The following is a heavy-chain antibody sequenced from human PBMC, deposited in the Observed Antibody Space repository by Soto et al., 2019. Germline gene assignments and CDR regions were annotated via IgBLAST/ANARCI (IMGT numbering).Heavy chain of an antibody. D-gene: IGHD2-15*01. CDR2: ISSSSSYI. V-gene: IGHV3-21*01. J-gene: IGHJ6*04. CDR3: ARDGLGYCRGGSCQDV. CDR1: VFTFSGDS. Sequence: GGSLRLSCAASVFTFSGDSMNWVRQAPGKGLEWVSSISSSSSYIYYADSVKGRSTISRDNAKNSLYLQMNSLRAEDTAVYYCARDGLGYCRGGSCQDVWGKGTTVTVSS.